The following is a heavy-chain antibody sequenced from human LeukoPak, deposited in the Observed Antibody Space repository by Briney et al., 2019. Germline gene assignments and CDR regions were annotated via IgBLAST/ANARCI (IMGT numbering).Heavy chain of an antibody. V-gene: IGHV1-69*04. CDR3: ARDTGDGYNYAAFDI. Sequence: SLKVSCKASGGTFSSYAISWVRQAPGQGLQWSGCITLILGIANYAQKFQGRVTITADKSTSTAYMELSSLRSEDTAVYYCARDTGDGYNYAAFDIWGQGTMVTVSS. D-gene: IGHD5-24*01. J-gene: IGHJ3*02. CDR2: ITLILGIA. CDR1: GGTFSSYA.